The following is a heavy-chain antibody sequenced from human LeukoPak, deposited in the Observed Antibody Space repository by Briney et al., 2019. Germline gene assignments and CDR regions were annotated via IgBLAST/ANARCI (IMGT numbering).Heavy chain of an antibody. V-gene: IGHV3-48*02. CDR1: GFTFSSNI. D-gene: IGHD1-26*01. CDR2: ISSSSSNI. Sequence: GGSLRLSCAASGFTFSSNIMNWVRHAPGKGLEWVSYISSSSSNIYYAHSVKGRFTISRDNATNSLYLQMNSLRDEDTAVYYCARVTVGTRSIDYWGQGTLVTVSS. J-gene: IGHJ4*02. CDR3: ARVTVGTRSIDY.